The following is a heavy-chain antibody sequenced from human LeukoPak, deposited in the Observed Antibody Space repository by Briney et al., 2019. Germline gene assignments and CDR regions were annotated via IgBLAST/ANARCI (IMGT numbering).Heavy chain of an antibody. Sequence: ASVKVSCKASGYTFTGYYMHWVRQAPGQGLKWMGWINPNSGGTNYAQKFQGRVTMTRDTSISTAYMELSRLRSDDTAVYYCAEGPDSSSSPYHWFDPWGQGTLVTVSS. J-gene: IGHJ5*02. D-gene: IGHD6-6*01. CDR2: INPNSGGT. V-gene: IGHV1-2*02. CDR1: GYTFTGYY. CDR3: AEGPDSSSSPYHWFDP.